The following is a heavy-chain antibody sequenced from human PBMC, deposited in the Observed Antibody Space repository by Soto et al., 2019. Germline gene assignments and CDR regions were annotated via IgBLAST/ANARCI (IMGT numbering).Heavy chain of an antibody. CDR1: GFTLSGSY. Sequence: GGSLRLSCAASGFTLSGSYVDWVRQASGKGLEWVGRIGSKTNIHATAYVAAVKGRFAISRDDSKNTAYLEMNALKIEDTALYYCSSLDTSMVSGPDSFHIWGQGTMVTVSS. V-gene: IGHV3-73*01. CDR2: IGSKTNIHAT. J-gene: IGHJ3*02. CDR3: SSLDTSMVSGPDSFHI. D-gene: IGHD5-18*01.